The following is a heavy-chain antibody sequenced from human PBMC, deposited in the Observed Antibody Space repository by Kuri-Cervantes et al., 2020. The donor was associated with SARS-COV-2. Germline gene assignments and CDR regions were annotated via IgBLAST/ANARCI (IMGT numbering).Heavy chain of an antibody. V-gene: IGHV3-13*01. J-gene: IGHJ5*02. Sequence: GESLKISCAASGFTFSSYDMHWVRQATGKGLEWVSAIGTAGDTYYPGSVKGRFTISRENAKNSLYLQMNSLRAEDTAVYYCARAAKVVAAGRGGWFDPWGQGTLVTVSS. CDR2: IGTAGDT. D-gene: IGHD6-13*01. CDR1: GFTFSSYD. CDR3: ARAAKVVAAGRGGWFDP.